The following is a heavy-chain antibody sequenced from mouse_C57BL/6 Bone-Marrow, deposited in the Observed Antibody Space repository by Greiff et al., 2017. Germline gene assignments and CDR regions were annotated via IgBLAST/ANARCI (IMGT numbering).Heavy chain of an antibody. Sequence: VQLQQSGAELVMPGASVKLSCKASGYTFTSYWMHWVKQRPGQGLEWIGEIDPSDSYTNYNQKFKGKSTLTVDKSSSTAYMQLSSLTSEDSAVYYCARWGAYIWYFDVWGTGTTVTVSS. J-gene: IGHJ1*03. D-gene: IGHD6-5*01. V-gene: IGHV1-69*01. CDR2: IDPSDSYT. CDR3: ARWGAYIWYFDV. CDR1: GYTFTSYW.